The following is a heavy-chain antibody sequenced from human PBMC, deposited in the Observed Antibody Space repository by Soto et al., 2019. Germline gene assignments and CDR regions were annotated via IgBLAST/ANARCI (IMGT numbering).Heavy chain of an antibody. V-gene: IGHV5-51*01. CDR3: ARHHTIFNNQRFDP. CDR2: IYPGDSDT. CDR1: GYSFTSYW. Sequence: PGESLKISCKGSGYSFTSYWIGWVRQMPGKGLEWVGIIYPGDSDTRYSPSFQGQVTITADKSISTAYLQWSSLKASDTAMYYCARHHTIFNNQRFDPWGQGTLVTVSS. J-gene: IGHJ5*02. D-gene: IGHD3-3*01.